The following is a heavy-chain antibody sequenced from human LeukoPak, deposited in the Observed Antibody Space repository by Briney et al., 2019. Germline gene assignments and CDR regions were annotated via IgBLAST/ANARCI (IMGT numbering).Heavy chain of an antibody. D-gene: IGHD3-16*01. V-gene: IGHV4-34*01. Sequence: SETLSLTYAVYNGSFTDYFWSWIRQPPGKGLVWIGEIIHSGSTNYNPSLKNRVTISVDMSKNQFSLKLSSVTAADTVVYYCARGGVLKSVNYWGQGTLVAVSS. CDR2: IIHSGST. CDR1: NGSFTDYF. CDR3: ARGGVLKSVNY. J-gene: IGHJ4*02.